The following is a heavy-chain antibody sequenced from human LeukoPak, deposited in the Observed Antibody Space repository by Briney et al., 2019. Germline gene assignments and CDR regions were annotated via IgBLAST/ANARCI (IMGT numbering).Heavy chain of an antibody. CDR1: GGSFSGYY. CDR3: ARDLRGVDKINWFDP. V-gene: IGHV4-34*01. CDR2: INHSGST. J-gene: IGHJ5*02. Sequence: SETLSLTCAVYGGSFSGYYWSWIRQPPGKGLEWIGEINHSGSTNYNPSLKSRVTTSVDTSKNQFSLKLSSVTAADTAVYYCARDLRGVDKINWFDPWGQGTLVTVSS. D-gene: IGHD5-12*01.